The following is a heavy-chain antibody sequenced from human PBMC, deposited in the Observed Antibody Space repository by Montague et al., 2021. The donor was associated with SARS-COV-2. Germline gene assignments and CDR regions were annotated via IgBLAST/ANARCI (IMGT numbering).Heavy chain of an antibody. V-gene: IGHV4-59*01. CDR1: VACNTGSY. Sequence: SETLSLTCTVPVACNTGSYRKCTRLTPRQALESIAYFSVIGRTNRNPALKSRVTISVDPSRNQFYLDVNSVTAADTAVYYCARLQGGRRLMDYWGQGTLVTVPS. CDR3: ARLQGGRRLMDY. J-gene: IGHJ4*02. CDR2: FSVIGRT. D-gene: IGHD5-12*01.